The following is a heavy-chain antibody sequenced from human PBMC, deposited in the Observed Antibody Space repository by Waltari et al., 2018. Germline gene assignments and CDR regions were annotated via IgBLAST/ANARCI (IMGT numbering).Heavy chain of an antibody. J-gene: IGHJ4*02. CDR3: ARGAGTPPFDV. Sequence: QVPLVESGGALVKPGGSLRLSYVAPGFTSSEHYMSWGRQVPGKGLEWISYIRSSGSTIFYADSVKGRFTVSRDNARNSLFLQMDNLRADDMAVYYCARGAGTPPFDVWGQGTLVTVSS. CDR2: IRSSGSTI. V-gene: IGHV3-11*01. CDR1: GFTSSEHY. D-gene: IGHD1-7*01.